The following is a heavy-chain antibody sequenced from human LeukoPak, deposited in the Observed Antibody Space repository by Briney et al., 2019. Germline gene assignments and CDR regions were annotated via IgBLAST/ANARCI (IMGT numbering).Heavy chain of an antibody. CDR2: ISWNSGSI. V-gene: IGHV3-9*01. CDR3: AGDYYDYGMDV. Sequence: LRLSCAASGFTLDDYAMHCVREAPGKGLEWGSGISWNSGSIGYADSVKSRLTISRDNDHNLLYLQMNSLRAEDTALYYCAGDYYDYGMDVWGQGTTVTVSS. J-gene: IGHJ6*02. CDR1: GFTLDDYA.